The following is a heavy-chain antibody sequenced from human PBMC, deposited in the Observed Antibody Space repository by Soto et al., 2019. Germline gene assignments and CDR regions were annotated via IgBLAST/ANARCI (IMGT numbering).Heavy chain of an antibody. CDR3: ARGDQRFAE. V-gene: IGHV6-1*01. CDR2: TYCRSNWFN. D-gene: IGHD3-10*01. J-gene: IGHJ4*02. Sequence: PSQTLSLTCAITGARFSSNSAAWTWTRQSPSRGLEWLGRTYCRSNWFNNYALSVKSRITITPDTSKNQFSLQLNSVTPEDTAVYDGARGDQRFAEWAQGVTVTVPS. CDR1: GARFSSNSAA.